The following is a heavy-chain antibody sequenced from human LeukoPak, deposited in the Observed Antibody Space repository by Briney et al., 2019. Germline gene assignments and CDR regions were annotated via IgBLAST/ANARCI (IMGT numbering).Heavy chain of an antibody. J-gene: IGHJ4*02. CDR3: ARESNGGYGFDY. V-gene: IGHV1-2*02. CDR2: INPNSGGT. D-gene: IGHD5-12*01. Sequence: ASVKVSCKASGYTFTGYYMHWVRQAPGQGLEWMGWINPNSGGTNYAQKFQGRVTMTRDTSISTAYMELSRLRSDDMAVYYCARESNGGYGFDYWGQGTLVTVAS. CDR1: GYTFTGYY.